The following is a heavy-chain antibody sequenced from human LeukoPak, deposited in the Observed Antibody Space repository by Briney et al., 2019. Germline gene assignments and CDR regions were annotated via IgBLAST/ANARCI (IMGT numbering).Heavy chain of an antibody. J-gene: IGHJ6*03. CDR3: ARGVGSSLEGHYYYMDV. CDR2: INHSGST. V-gene: IGHV4-34*01. CDR1: GGSFSGYY. Sequence: SETLSLTCAVYGGSFSGYYWSWIRQPPGKGLEWIGVINHSGSTNYNPSLKSRVTISVDTSKNQFSLKLSSVTAADTAVYYCARGVGSSLEGHYYYMDVWGKGTTVTVSS. D-gene: IGHD6-13*01.